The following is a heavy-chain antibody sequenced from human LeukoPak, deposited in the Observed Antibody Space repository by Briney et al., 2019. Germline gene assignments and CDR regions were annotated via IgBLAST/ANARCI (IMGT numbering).Heavy chain of an antibody. Sequence: SQTLSLTCTVSSGSISSGSYYWSWIRQPAGMGLEWIGRIYTSGSTNYNPSLKSRVTISVDTSKNQFSLKLSSVTAADTAVYYCARSDLDYGGNSVAFDIWGQGTMVTVSS. CDR3: ARSDLDYGGNSVAFDI. CDR1: SGSISSGSYY. J-gene: IGHJ3*02. D-gene: IGHD4-23*01. CDR2: IYTSGST. V-gene: IGHV4-61*02.